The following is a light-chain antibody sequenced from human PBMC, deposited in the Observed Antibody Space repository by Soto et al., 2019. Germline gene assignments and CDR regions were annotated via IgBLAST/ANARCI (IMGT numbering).Light chain of an antibody. V-gene: IGLV2-14*01. CDR2: EVT. Sequence: QSALTQPASVSGSPGQSITISCTGTSNDVGAYDYVSWYQQHPGKAPKLIIYEVTYRPSGVSNRFSGSQSGNTASLTISGLQAEDEADYYCSSYISTNTLGFGGGTKVTVL. J-gene: IGLJ3*02. CDR3: SSYISTNTLG. CDR1: SNDVGAYDY.